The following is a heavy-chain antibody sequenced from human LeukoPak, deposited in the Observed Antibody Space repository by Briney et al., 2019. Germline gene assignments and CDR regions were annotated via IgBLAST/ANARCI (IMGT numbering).Heavy chain of an antibody. J-gene: IGHJ5*02. V-gene: IGHV3-33*01. CDR2: IWYDGSNK. D-gene: IGHD2-2*02. CDR3: ARDLLPAAIRPSQFDP. CDR1: GFTFSSYG. Sequence: GGSLRLSCAASGFTFSSYGMHWVRQAPGKGLEWVAVIWYDGSNKYYADSVKGRFTISRDNAKNSLYLQMNSLRAEDTAVYYCARDLLPAAIRPSQFDPWGQGTLVTVSS.